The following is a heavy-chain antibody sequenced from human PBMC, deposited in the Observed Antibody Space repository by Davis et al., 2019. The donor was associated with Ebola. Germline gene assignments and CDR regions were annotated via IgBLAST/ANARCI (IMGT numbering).Heavy chain of an antibody. CDR3: VRGPPYDSGSYPWIY. CDR1: GFTFDDYA. Sequence: SLKISCAASGFTFDDYAMHWVRQIPGKGLEWVSGISWNGGGIGYADSVRGRFTISRDNAKNSLYLQMNSLRAEDTALYYCVRGPPYDSGSYPWIYWGQGTLVTVSS. CDR2: ISWNGGGI. V-gene: IGHV3-9*01. D-gene: IGHD3-10*01. J-gene: IGHJ4*02.